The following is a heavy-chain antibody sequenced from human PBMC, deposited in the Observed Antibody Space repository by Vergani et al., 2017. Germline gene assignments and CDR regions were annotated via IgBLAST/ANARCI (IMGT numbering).Heavy chain of an antibody. CDR2: IAFDGTNE. CDR3: VGDRGLCAGGRFYTDAWDY. D-gene: IGHD2-2*02. Sequence: QVQLVESGGGVVQPGTSLRLSCVVSGFALNRHAMYWVRQAPGKGLEWVVGIAFDGTNEYYPDLVKGRFTISRDIAKNTLYLQVRSLRLEDTGVYHCVGDRGLCAGGRFYTDAWDYWGQGTPVTVSS. V-gene: IGHV3-30-3*01. J-gene: IGHJ4*02. CDR1: GFALNRHA.